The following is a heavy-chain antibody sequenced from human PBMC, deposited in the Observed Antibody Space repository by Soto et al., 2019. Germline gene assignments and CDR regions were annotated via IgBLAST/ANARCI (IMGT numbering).Heavy chain of an antibody. CDR1: GGSISGGGYY. D-gene: IGHD4-17*01. J-gene: IGHJ4*02. Sequence: PSETQCLTCTVAGGSISGGGYYWSWIRQHPGKGLEWIGYIYYSGSTYYNPSLKSRVTISVDTSKNQFSLKLSSVTAADTAVYYCARASGDYVKFDYWGQGTLVTVSS. V-gene: IGHV4-31*03. CDR2: IYYSGST. CDR3: ARASGDYVKFDY.